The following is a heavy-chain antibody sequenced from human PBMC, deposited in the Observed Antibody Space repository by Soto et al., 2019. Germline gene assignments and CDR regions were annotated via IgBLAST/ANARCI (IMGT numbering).Heavy chain of an antibody. Sequence: EAQLLESGGGLEQPGGSLRLSCAASGFTFSSYAISWFRQAPGKGLEWVSGISGSGGSTYYADSVKGRFTISRDNSKNTLYLQMNRLRAEDTAVYYCAKGYDLSGYSRMDVWGQGTTVTVSS. J-gene: IGHJ6*02. V-gene: IGHV3-23*01. CDR2: ISGSGGST. D-gene: IGHD5-18*01. CDR3: AKGYDLSGYSRMDV. CDR1: GFTFSSYA.